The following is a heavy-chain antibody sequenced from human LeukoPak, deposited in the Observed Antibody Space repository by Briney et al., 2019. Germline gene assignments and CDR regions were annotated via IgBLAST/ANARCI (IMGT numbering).Heavy chain of an antibody. CDR3: ARRVTDSSGWLFDY. J-gene: IGHJ4*02. V-gene: IGHV3-53*01. D-gene: IGHD6-25*01. Sequence: QPGGSLRLSCAASGFSFDDYAMHWVRQAPGKGLEWVSVLYSDGSTYFADPVKGRFTTSRDNSKNTVYLQMNSLRAEDTAVYYCARRVTDSSGWLFDYWGQGALVTVSS. CDR2: LYSDGST. CDR1: GFSFDDYA.